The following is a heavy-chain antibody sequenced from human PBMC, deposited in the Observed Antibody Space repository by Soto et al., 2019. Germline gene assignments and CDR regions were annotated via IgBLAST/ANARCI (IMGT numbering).Heavy chain of an antibody. D-gene: IGHD6-19*01. CDR1: GGSINDYY. CDR2: IDDSGST. Sequence: SECLSLTCTVSGGSINDYYWSWMRQPPGKGLEWIGYIDDSGSTNYSPSLKSRVTISVDTSKNQFSLRLSSVTAADTAVYYCARVKAVAGRGFGYFDYWGQGTLVTVSS. J-gene: IGHJ4*02. V-gene: IGHV4-59*01. CDR3: ARVKAVAGRGFGYFDY.